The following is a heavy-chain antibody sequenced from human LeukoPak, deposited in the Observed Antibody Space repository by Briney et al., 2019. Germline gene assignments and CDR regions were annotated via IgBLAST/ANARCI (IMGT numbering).Heavy chain of an antibody. CDR3: ARVTGLFAFDI. CDR1: GFTFSSYS. CDR2: ISSSSDYI. J-gene: IGHJ3*02. Sequence: SGGSLRLSCAASGFTFSSYSMNWVRQAPGKGLEWVSSISSSSDYIYYADSVKGRFTISRVNAKNSLYLQMNSLRAEDTAVYYCARVTGLFAFDIWGQGTMVTVSS. V-gene: IGHV3-21*01. D-gene: IGHD3/OR15-3a*01.